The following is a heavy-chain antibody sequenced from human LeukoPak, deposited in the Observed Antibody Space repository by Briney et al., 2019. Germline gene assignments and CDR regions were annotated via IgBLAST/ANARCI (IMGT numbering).Heavy chain of an antibody. CDR2: ISSSSTI. Sequence: GGSLRLSCAASGFTFSSYSMNWVRQAPGKGLEWVSYISSSSTIYYADSVKGRFTISRDNAKNSLYLQMNSLRAEDTAVYYCARDTPTYYYDSSGYGDAFDIWGQGTMVTVSS. D-gene: IGHD3-22*01. CDR3: ARDTPTYYYDSSGYGDAFDI. J-gene: IGHJ3*02. CDR1: GFTFSSYS. V-gene: IGHV3-48*04.